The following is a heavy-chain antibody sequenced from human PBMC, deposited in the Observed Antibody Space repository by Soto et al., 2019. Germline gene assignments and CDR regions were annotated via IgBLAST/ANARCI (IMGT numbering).Heavy chain of an antibody. CDR2: IYKSATT. Sequence: SETLSLTCSVSGDSISNLDYFWAWIRQHPGQALEYIGYIYKSATTYYNPSFESRVAISVDTSKSQFSLNVTSVTAADTAVYFCARGRYCLTGRCFPNWFESWGQGALVTFSS. D-gene: IGHD7-27*01. V-gene: IGHV4-30-4*01. J-gene: IGHJ5*01. CDR3: ARGRYCLTGRCFPNWFES. CDR1: GDSISNLDYF.